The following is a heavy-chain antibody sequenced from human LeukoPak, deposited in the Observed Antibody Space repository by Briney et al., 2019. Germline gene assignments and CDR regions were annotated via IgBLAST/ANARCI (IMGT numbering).Heavy chain of an antibody. CDR2: INPGNGNT. CDR3: ARERWHCSYSVYYYALDV. V-gene: IGHV1-3*01. D-gene: IGHD2-15*01. CDR1: GYTFTNYA. J-gene: IGHJ6*02. Sequence: GASVKVSCKGSGYTFTNYAVHWVRQAPGQRLEWLGWINPGNGNTKYSQNFQGRVTVTSDTSAATAYMELNSLTSEDTAVYYCARERWHCSYSVYYYALDVWGQGTTVTVSS.